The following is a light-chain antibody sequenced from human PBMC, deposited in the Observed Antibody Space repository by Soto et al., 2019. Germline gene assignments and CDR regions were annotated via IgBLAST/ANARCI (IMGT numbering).Light chain of an antibody. CDR1: SGHSSYA. Sequence: QPVLTQSPSASASLGASVKLTCTLSSGHSSYAIAWHQQQPEKGPRYLMKLNSDGSHSKGDGIPDRVSGSSSGAERYLTSASLQSEDEADYYCQTWGTGIWVFGGGTKLTVL. CDR3: QTWGTGIWV. J-gene: IGLJ3*02. V-gene: IGLV4-69*01. CDR2: LNSDGSH.